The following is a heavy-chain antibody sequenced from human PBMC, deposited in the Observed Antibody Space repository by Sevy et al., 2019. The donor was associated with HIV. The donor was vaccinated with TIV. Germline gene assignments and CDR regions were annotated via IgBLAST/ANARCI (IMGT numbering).Heavy chain of an antibody. D-gene: IGHD4-4*01. CDR1: GGSISSGGYY. CDR3: ARGLFLPTGYFDY. J-gene: IGHJ4*02. CDR2: IYNTGYT. V-gene: IGHV4-31*03. Sequence: SETLSLTCTVSGGSISSGGYYWSWIRQHPGKGLEWSGYIYNTGYTYYNPPLSSRVSISVDMSKNQFSLRLTSVTAADTAVYYCARGLFLPTGYFDYWGQGILVTVSS.